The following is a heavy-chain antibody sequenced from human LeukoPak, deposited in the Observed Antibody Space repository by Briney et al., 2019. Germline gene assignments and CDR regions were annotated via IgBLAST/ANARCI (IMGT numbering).Heavy chain of an antibody. D-gene: IGHD4-17*01. CDR1: GGSFSGYY. CDR2: INHSGSA. V-gene: IGHV4-34*01. CDR3: ARGQGTVTTH. Sequence: SETLSLTCAVYGGSFSGYYWSWIRQPPGKGLEWIGEINHSGSANYNPSLKSRVTISLDTSKNQFSLKLSSVTAADAAVYYCARGQGTVTTHWGQGTLVTVSS. J-gene: IGHJ4*02.